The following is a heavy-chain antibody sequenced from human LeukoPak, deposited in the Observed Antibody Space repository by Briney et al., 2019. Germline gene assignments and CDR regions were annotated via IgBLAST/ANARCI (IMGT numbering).Heavy chain of an antibody. CDR1: GGTFSSYT. V-gene: IGHV1-69*04. J-gene: IGHJ3*02. CDR3: ARDRPLPGRWLQKDDAFDI. D-gene: IGHD5-24*01. CDR2: IIPILGIA. Sequence: SVKVSCKASGGTFSSYTISWARQAPGQGLEWMGRIIPILGIANYAQKFQGRVTITADKSTSTAYMELSSLRSEDTAVYYCARDRPLPGRWLQKDDAFDIWGQGTMVTVSS.